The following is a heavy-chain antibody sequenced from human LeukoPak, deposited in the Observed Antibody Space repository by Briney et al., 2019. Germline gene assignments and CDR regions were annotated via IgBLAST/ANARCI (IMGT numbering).Heavy chain of an antibody. J-gene: IGHJ4*02. D-gene: IGHD4-11*01. CDR3: AKDPRDYSNYGYYFDY. V-gene: IGHV3-23*01. CDR1: GLTFSNYA. Sequence: LSGGSLRLSCAASGLTFSNYAMMWLRQAPGKGLEWVSAITGSGGWTLYADSVKGRFTISRDNSKNTLYLQMNSLRAEDTAVYYCAKDPRDYSNYGYYFDYWGQGTLVTVSS. CDR2: ITGSGGWT.